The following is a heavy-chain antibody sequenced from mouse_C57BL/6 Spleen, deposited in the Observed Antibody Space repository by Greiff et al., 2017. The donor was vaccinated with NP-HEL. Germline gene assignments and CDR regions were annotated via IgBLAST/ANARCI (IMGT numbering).Heavy chain of an antibody. CDR3: TTHYYGSSYLLYFDY. J-gene: IGHJ2*01. V-gene: IGHV14-1*01. CDR2: IDPEDGDT. D-gene: IGHD1-1*01. Sequence: EVQRVESGAELVRPGASVKLSCTASGFNIKDYYMHWVKQRPEQGLEWIGRIDPEDGDTEYAPKFQGKATMTADTSSNTAYLQLSSLTSEDTAVYYCTTHYYGSSYLLYFDYWGQGTTLTVSS. CDR1: GFNIKDYY.